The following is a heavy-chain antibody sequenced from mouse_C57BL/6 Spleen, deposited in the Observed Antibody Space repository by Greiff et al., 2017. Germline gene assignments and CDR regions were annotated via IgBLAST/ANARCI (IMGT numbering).Heavy chain of an antibody. CDR3: AITTVSSYGGNAIDY. V-gene: IGHV1-74*01. D-gene: IGHD1-1*01. CDR1: GYTFTSYW. CDR2: IHPSDSDT. Sequence: QVQLQQPGAELVKPGASVKVSCKASGYTFTSYWMHWVKQRPGQGLEWIGRIHPSDSDTNYNQKFKGKATLTVDKSSSTAYMQLSSLTSEDSAVYDCAITTVSSYGGNAIDYWGQGTSVTVSS. J-gene: IGHJ4*01.